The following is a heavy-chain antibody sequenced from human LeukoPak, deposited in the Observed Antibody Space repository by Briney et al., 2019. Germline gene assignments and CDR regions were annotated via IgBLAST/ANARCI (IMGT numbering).Heavy chain of an antibody. CDR3: ASAFVFGESSYFDY. V-gene: IGHV5-51*01. CDR2: IYTGDSDT. CDR1: GYSFTSYW. Sequence: GESLKISCKGSGYSFTSYWIAWVRQMPGKGLEWMGVIYTGDSDTRYSPSFQGQVTISADKSISTAYLQWSSLKASDTAMYYCASAFVFGESSYFDYWGQGTLVTVSS. D-gene: IGHD3-10*02. J-gene: IGHJ4*02.